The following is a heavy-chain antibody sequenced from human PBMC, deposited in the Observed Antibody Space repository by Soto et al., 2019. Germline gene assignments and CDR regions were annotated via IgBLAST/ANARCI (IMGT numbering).Heavy chain of an antibody. CDR3: ARDKGSGWPFHDYGMDV. D-gene: IGHD6-19*01. CDR1: GFTFSIYS. J-gene: IGHJ6*02. CDR2: ISSSSSTI. Sequence: PGGSLRLSCAASGFTFSIYSMNWVRQAPGKGLEWVSYISSSSSTIYYADSVKGRFTISRDNAKNSLYLQMNSLRDEDTAVYYCARDKGSGWPFHDYGMDVWGQGTTVTVSS. V-gene: IGHV3-48*02.